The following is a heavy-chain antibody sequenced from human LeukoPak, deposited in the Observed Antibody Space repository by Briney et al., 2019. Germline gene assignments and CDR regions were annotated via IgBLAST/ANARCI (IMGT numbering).Heavy chain of an antibody. CDR3: ARYCGADSCYSGLDY. CDR1: GFTFSSYA. J-gene: IGHJ4*02. CDR2: ISGSGGST. V-gene: IGHV3-23*01. D-gene: IGHD2-15*01. Sequence: PGGSLRLSCAASGFTFSSYAMSWVRQAPGKGLEWVSAISGSGGSTYYADSMKGRFTISRDNSKSTLFLHMSSLRAGDTAIYYCARYCGADSCYSGLDYWGQGALVTVSS.